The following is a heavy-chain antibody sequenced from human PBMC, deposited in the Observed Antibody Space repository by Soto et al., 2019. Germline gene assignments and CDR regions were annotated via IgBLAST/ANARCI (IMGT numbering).Heavy chain of an antibody. D-gene: IGHD6-19*01. V-gene: IGHV3-23*01. Sequence: EVQLLESGGGLVQPGGSLRLSCAASGFTFSSYAMSWVRQAPGKGLEWVSAISGSGGSTYYADSVKGRFTISRDNSKNTRYLQMNSLRAEDTAVYYCAKDLINLGSGQRDYWGQGTLVTVSS. CDR3: AKDLINLGSGQRDY. CDR2: ISGSGGST. CDR1: GFTFSSYA. J-gene: IGHJ4*02.